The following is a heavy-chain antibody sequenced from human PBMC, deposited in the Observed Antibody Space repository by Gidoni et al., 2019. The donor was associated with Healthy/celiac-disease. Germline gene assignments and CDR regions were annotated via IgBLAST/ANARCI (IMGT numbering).Heavy chain of an antibody. D-gene: IGHD3-3*02. V-gene: IGHV1-2*04. CDR2: INPNSGGT. Sequence: QVQLVQSGAEVKKPGASVKVSCKASGYTFTGYYMHWVRQAPGQGLEWMGWINPNSGGTNYAQKFQGWVTMTRDTSISTAYMELSRLRSDDTAVYYCARGQFWSGYQYYFDYWGQGTLVTVSS. CDR1: GYTFTGYY. CDR3: ARGQFWSGYQYYFDY. J-gene: IGHJ4*02.